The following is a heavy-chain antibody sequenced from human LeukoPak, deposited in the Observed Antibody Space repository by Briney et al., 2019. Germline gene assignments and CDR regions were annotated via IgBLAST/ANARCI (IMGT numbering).Heavy chain of an antibody. CDR1: GGSLSSYY. V-gene: IGHV4-59*08. D-gene: IGHD6-13*01. CDR2: IYYSGST. J-gene: IGHJ4*02. CDR3: ARHRIAAAGVDAAYDY. Sequence: PSETLSLTCTVSGGSLSSYYWSWIQQPPGKGLEWIGYIYYSGSTNYNPSLKSRVTISVDTSKNQFSLKLSSVTAADTAVYYCARHRIAAAGVDAAYDYWGQGTLVTVSS.